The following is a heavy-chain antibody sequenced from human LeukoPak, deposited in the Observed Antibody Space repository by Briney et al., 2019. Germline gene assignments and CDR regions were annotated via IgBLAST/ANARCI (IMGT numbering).Heavy chain of an antibody. Sequence: GGSLRLSCAASGFTFSDYYMSWIRQAPGKGLEWVSYISSSGSTIYYADSVKGRFTISRDNAKNSLYLQMNSLRAEDTAVYYCARERDSSGYSEPDAFDIWGQGTMVTVSS. CDR3: ARERDSSGYSEPDAFDI. J-gene: IGHJ3*02. V-gene: IGHV3-11*04. CDR2: ISSSGSTI. CDR1: GFTFSDYY. D-gene: IGHD3-22*01.